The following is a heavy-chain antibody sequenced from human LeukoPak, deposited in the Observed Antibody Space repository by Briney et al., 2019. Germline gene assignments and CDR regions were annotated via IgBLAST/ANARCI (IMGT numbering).Heavy chain of an antibody. CDR3: AKDKGLTYYDFWSGYYMGALDY. J-gene: IGHJ4*02. V-gene: IGHV3-23*01. CDR2: ISGSGGST. Sequence: GGSLRLSCAASGFIFSSYAMSWVRQAPGKGLEWVSAISGSGGSTYYADSVKGRFTISRDNSKNTLYLQMNSLRAEDTAVYYCAKDKGLTYYDFWSGYYMGALDYWGQGTLVTVSS. CDR1: GFIFSSYA. D-gene: IGHD3-3*01.